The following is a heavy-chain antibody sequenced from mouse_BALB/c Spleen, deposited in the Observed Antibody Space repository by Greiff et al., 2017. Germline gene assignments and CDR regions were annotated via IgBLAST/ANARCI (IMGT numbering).Heavy chain of an antibody. CDR2: IDPFNGGT. V-gene: IGHV1S135*01. Sequence: VQLKQSGPELMKPGASVKISCKASGYSFTSYYMHWVKQSHGKSLEWIGYIDPFNGGTSYNQKFKGKATLTVDKSSSTAYMHLSSLTSEDSAVYYCARSWSRAMDYWGQGTSVTVSS. J-gene: IGHJ4*01. CDR3: ARSWSRAMDY. CDR1: GYSFTSYY.